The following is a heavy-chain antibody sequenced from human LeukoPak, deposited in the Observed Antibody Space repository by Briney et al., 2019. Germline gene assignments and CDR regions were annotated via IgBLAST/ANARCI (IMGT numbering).Heavy chain of an antibody. V-gene: IGHV4-59*01. D-gene: IGHD6-19*01. J-gene: IGHJ5*02. CDR2: IYYSGST. CDR1: GGSISSYY. Sequence: PSETLSLSCTVSGGSISSYYWSWIRQPPGKGLEGIGYIYYSGSTNYNPSLKSRGTISVDTSKNQFSLKLSSVTAADTAVYYCARRVQEWLASNWFDLWGQGTLVTVSS. CDR3: ARRVQEWLASNWFDL.